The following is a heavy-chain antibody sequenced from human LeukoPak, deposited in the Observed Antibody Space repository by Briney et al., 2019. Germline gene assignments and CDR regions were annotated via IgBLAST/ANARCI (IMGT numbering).Heavy chain of an antibody. D-gene: IGHD3-22*01. J-gene: IGHJ5*02. Sequence: SETLSLTCAVYGGSLSGYYWSWIRQPPGKGLEWIGEINHSGSPNYNPSLKSRVTISVDTSKNQFSLKLSSVTAADTAVYYCARDGLGSDSTWGQGTLVTVSS. CDR2: INHSGSP. V-gene: IGHV4-34*01. CDR3: ARDGLGSDST. CDR1: GGSLSGYY.